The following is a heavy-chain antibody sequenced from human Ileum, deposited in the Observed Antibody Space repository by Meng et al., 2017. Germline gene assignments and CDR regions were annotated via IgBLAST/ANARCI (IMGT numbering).Heavy chain of an antibody. CDR2: LSASGRTP. CDR1: EFTFNNFA. D-gene: IGHD2/OR15-2a*01. V-gene: IGHV3-23*01. CDR3: AKGISVIPTAFDH. J-gene: IGHJ4*02. Sequence: EVTLLESGGGRVQPGGSRILSCVGSEFTFNNFAMTWVLQTPGKGLEWVASLSASGRTPEYADSVKGRFTVSRDNSKNALFLHMTNLRVADTALYSCAKGISVIPTAFDHWGQGTLVTVSS.